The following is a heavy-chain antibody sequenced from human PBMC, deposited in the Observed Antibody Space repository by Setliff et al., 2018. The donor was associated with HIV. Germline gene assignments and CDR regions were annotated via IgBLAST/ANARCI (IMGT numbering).Heavy chain of an antibody. Sequence: ASVKVSCKASGYTFTTYYIHWVRQAPGQGLEWMGIINPNGGITSYAQKFQGRVTMTRDTSTSTAYMELRSLRSDDTAVYYCARVAGGDIVVVVAATPYYYYMDVWGKGTTVTVSS. J-gene: IGHJ6*03. D-gene: IGHD2-15*01. V-gene: IGHV1-46*01. CDR2: INPNGGIT. CDR3: ARVAGGDIVVVVAATPYYYYMDV. CDR1: GYTFTTYY.